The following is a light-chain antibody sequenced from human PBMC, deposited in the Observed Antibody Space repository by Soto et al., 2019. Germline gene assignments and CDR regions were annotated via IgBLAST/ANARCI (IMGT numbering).Light chain of an antibody. CDR2: EVK. CDR3: SSYTSVSIVVI. Sequence: QSALTQPASVSGSPGQSITISCTGTSSDIGGYNFVSWYQHRPGKAPKLIIYEVKNRPSGVSNRFSGSKSGNTASLSISDLQADDEADYYCSSYTSVSIVVIFGGGTQLTVL. J-gene: IGLJ2*01. CDR1: SSDIGGYNF. V-gene: IGLV2-14*01.